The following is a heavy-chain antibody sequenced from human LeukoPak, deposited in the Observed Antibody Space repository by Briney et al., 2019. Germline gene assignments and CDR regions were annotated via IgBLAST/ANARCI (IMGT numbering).Heavy chain of an antibody. CDR2: IYHSGST. J-gene: IGHJ4*02. D-gene: IGHD3-10*01. V-gene: IGHV4-38-2*01. Sequence: SETLSLTCAVSGYSISSGYYWGWIRQLPGKGLEWIGSIYHSGSTYYNPSLRSRVTISVDTSKNQFSLKLSSVTAADTAVYYCARVSMVRGVILDYWGQGTLVTVSS. CDR1: GYSISSGYY. CDR3: ARVSMVRGVILDY.